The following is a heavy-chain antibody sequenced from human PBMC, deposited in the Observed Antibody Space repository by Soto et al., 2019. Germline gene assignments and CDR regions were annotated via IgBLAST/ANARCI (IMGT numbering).Heavy chain of an antibody. CDR1: CGTSSDTGCY. CDR2: ISYSGST. CDR3: ARPRYFDWLAQEYNWFDP. D-gene: IGHD3-9*01. V-gene: IGHV4-39*01. Sequence: PSETLCLTWTVACGTSSDTGCYWGCIRQTPGKGLEWVGSISYSGSTYYNPSLKSRVTISVDTSKNQFSLKLSSVTAADTALYYCARPRYFDWLAQEYNWFDPWGQGTLVTVSS. J-gene: IGHJ5*02.